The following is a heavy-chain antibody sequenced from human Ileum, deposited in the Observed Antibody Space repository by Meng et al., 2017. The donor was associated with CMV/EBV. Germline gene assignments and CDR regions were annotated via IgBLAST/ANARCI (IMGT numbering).Heavy chain of an antibody. CDR2: VYQSGTV. CDR3: ARAMTSSSWIDF. CDR1: RGSIGTTNW. Sequence: CAVSRGSIGTTNWWSWVRQPPGKGLEWIGEVYQSGTVNYNPSLASRVSLSVDKSKNQFSLNLTSVTAADTAVYYCARAMTSSSWIDFWGPGTLVTVSS. D-gene: IGHD6-13*01. J-gene: IGHJ4*02. V-gene: IGHV4-4*02.